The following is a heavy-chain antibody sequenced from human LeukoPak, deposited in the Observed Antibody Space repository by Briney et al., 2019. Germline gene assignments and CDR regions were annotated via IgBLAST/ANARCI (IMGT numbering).Heavy chain of an antibody. D-gene: IGHD3-10*01. CDR2: ISGSGGST. V-gene: IGHV3-23*01. CDR3: AKDHYGSGSYWFDY. Sequence: PGGSLRLSYAASGFTFSSYAMSWVRQAPGKGLEWVSAISGSGGSTYYADSVKGRFTISRDNSKNTLYLQMNSLRAEDTAVYYCAKDHYGSGSYWFDYWGQGTLVTVSS. CDR1: GFTFSSYA. J-gene: IGHJ4*02.